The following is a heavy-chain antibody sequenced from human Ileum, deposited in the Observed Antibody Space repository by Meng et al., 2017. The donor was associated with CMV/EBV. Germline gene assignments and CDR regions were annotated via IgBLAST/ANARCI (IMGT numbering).Heavy chain of an antibody. D-gene: IGHD1-1*01. CDR1: GFTFSSYS. J-gene: IGHJ4*02. V-gene: IGHV3-21*01. CDR2: ISSSSSSI. CDR3: ARARADWTMDDY. Sequence: GGSLRLSCAASGFTFSSYSMNWVRQAPGKGLEWVSSISSSSSSIYYADSVKGRFTISRDNAQNSLYLQMNSLRAEDTAVYYCARARADWTMDDYWGQGTLVTVSS.